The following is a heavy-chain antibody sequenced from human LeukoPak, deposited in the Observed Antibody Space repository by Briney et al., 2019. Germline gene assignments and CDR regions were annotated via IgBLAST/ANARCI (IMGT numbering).Heavy chain of an antibody. CDR1: GFTFSSYA. D-gene: IGHD3-22*01. CDR3: ARGAIGLDSSGYYAYYYYYYGMDV. Sequence: GSLRLSCAASGFTFSSYAMSWVRQPPGKGLEWIGETKHSGSTNYNPSLKSRVTISVDTSKNQFSLKLSSVTAADTAVYYCARGAIGLDSSGYYAYYYYYYGMDVWGQGTTVTVSS. V-gene: IGHV4-34*01. CDR2: TKHSGST. J-gene: IGHJ6*02.